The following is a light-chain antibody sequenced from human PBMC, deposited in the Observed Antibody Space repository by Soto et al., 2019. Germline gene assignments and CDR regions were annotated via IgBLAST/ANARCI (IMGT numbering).Light chain of an antibody. CDR1: RTEVDGYDY. Sequence: QSALAKPASGYGSPGQSIAISCPGIRTEVDGYDYVSWYQQLPGQAPQLIIYDVYNRPSAVSHRFSGSKSGDTASLTISGLQAKDEADYYCTSYTSSTPFYVFGTGTKVTVL. CDR3: TSYTSSTPFYV. J-gene: IGLJ1*01. V-gene: IGLV2-14*03. CDR2: DVY.